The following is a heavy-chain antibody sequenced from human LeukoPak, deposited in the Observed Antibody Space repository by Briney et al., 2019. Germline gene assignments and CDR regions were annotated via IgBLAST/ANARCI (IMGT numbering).Heavy chain of an antibody. D-gene: IGHD2-2*01. CDR3: AREQVVVGRGYYGMDV. CDR1: GFTVSSNY. J-gene: IGHJ6*02. CDR2: MYSGGST. V-gene: IGHV3-66*01. Sequence: SGGSLRPSCAASGFTVSSNYMNWVRQAPGKGLEWVSVMYSGGSTFYGDSVKGRFTISRDNSMNTLYLQMNSLRVDDTAVYYCAREQVVVGRGYYGMDVWGQGTTVTVSS.